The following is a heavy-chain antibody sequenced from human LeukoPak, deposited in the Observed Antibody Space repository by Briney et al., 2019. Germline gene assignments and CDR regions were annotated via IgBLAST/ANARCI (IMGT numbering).Heavy chain of an antibody. Sequence: GGSLRLSCAASGFTFSTYAMHWVRQAPGKGLEWVSGISWNSGSIGYADSVKGRFTISRDNAKNSLYLQMNSLRAEDTALYYCAKVGGGWHHPHFDYWGQGTLVTVSS. CDR3: AKVGGGWHHPHFDY. V-gene: IGHV3-9*01. J-gene: IGHJ4*02. D-gene: IGHD6-19*01. CDR2: ISWNSGSI. CDR1: GFTFSTYA.